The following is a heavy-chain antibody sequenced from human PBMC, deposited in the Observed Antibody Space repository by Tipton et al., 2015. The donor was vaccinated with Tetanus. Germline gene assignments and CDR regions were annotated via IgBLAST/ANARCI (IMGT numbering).Heavy chain of an antibody. J-gene: IGHJ6*02. CDR1: GFTFSDYG. D-gene: IGHD1-26*01. Sequence: SLRLSCAASGFTFSDYGMHWVRQAPGKGLEWVAVLSFDGTNEDYADSVKGRFTISRDNSKNTLFLKMNSLRPEDAAVYYCAKSGAQLSPPNHYYYYGLDVWGQGTTLSVSS. V-gene: IGHV3-30*18. CDR3: AKSGAQLSPPNHYYYYGLDV. CDR2: LSFDGTNE.